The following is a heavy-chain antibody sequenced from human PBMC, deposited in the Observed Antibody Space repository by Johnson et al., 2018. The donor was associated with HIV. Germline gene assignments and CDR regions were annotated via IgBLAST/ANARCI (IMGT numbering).Heavy chain of an antibody. CDR3: ARERCGDYDSSGARGAFDI. CDR1: GFTFSSYA. D-gene: IGHD3-22*01. CDR2: IYSGGNT. V-gene: IGHV3-66*01. J-gene: IGHJ3*02. Sequence: EVQLVESGGGLVQPGGSLRLSCAASGFTFSSYAMSWVRQAPGKGLEWVAVIYSGGNTYDADTVKGRFTIGRENSKNTLYLQMNSLRAEDTAVYYCARERCGDYDSSGARGAFDIWGQGTMVTVSS.